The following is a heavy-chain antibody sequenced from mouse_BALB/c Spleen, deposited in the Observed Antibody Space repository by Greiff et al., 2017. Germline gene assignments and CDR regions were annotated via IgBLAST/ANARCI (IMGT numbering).Heavy chain of an antibody. V-gene: IGHV5-17*02. D-gene: IGHD2-14*01. CDR2: IRSGSSTI. Sequence: EVKLVESGGGLVQPGGSLKLSCAASGFTFSSFGMHWVRQAPEKGLEWVAYIRSGSSTINYADTVKGRFTISRNNPKNNLFLQMTSLRSEDTAMYYCALPTIGTTGYAMDYWGQGTSVTVSS. CDR3: ALPTIGTTGYAMDY. CDR1: GFTFSSFG. J-gene: IGHJ4*01.